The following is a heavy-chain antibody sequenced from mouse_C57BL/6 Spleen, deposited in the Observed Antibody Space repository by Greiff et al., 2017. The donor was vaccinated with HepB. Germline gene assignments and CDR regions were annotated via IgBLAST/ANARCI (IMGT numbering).Heavy chain of an antibody. D-gene: IGHD2-4*01. J-gene: IGHJ4*01. CDR1: GYTFTSYT. V-gene: IGHV1-4*01. CDR2: INPSSGYT. Sequence: VQLQQSGAELARPGASVKMSCKASGYTFTSYTMHWVKQRPGQGLEWIGYINPSSGYTKYNQKFKDKATLTVDKSSSTAYMQLSSLTSEDSAVYYCARGGYDYDDYAMDYWGQGTSVTVSS. CDR3: ARGGYDYDDYAMDY.